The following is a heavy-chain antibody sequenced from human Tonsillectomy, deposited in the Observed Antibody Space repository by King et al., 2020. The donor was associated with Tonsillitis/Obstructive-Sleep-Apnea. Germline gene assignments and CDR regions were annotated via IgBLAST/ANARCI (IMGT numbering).Heavy chain of an antibody. CDR3: ARDKHDYGMDV. CDR2: IYYSGST. Sequence: QVQLQESGPGLVKPSETLSLTCTVSGGSISSYYWSWIRQPPGKGLEWIGYIYYSGSTNYNPSLQSRVTMSVDTSKNQFSLKLSSVTAADTAVYHCARDKHDYGMDVWGQGTTVTVSS. V-gene: IGHV4-59*01. CDR1: GGSISSYY. J-gene: IGHJ6*02.